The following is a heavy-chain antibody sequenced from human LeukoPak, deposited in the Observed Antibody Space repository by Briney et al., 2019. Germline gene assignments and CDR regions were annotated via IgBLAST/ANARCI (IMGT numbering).Heavy chain of an antibody. CDR3: AREYDFCSGQVFDY. CDR2: IKQDGSEK. CDR1: GFTFSSYW. J-gene: IGHJ4*02. D-gene: IGHD3-3*01. V-gene: IGHV3-7*01. Sequence: GGSLRLSCAASGFTFSSYWMSWVRQAPGKGLEWVANIKQDGSEKYYVDSVKGRFTISRGNAKNSLYLQMNSLRAEDTAVYYCAREYDFCSGQVFDYWGQGTLVTVSS.